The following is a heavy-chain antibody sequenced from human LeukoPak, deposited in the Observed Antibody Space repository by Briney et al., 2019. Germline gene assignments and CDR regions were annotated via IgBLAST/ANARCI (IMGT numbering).Heavy chain of an antibody. Sequence: ASVKVSCKASGYTFSIYNMHWVRQAPGQGLEWMGIINPSGGSASDTQKFQGRVTMTRDTSTSTLYMELSSLRSEDTAVYYCARDGGRSRLKLYMDVWGKGTTVTVSS. CDR3: ARDGGRSRLKLYMDV. CDR1: GYTFSIYN. D-gene: IGHD2-8*01. V-gene: IGHV1-46*01. CDR2: INPSGGSA. J-gene: IGHJ6*03.